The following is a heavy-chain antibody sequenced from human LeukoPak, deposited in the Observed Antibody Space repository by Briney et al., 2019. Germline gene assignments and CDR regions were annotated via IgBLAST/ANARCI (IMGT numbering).Heavy chain of an antibody. CDR2: ISSSSSYI. V-gene: IGHV3-21*04. CDR1: GFTFSSNT. CDR3: ARSRELRPPYNWFDP. D-gene: IGHD1-26*01. Sequence: GGSLRLSCAASGFTFSSNTMNWVRQAPGKGLEWFSSISSSSSYIYHADSVKGRFTISRDNAKKSLYLQMNSLRAEDTAVYYCARSRELRPPYNWFDPWGQGTLVTVSS. J-gene: IGHJ5*02.